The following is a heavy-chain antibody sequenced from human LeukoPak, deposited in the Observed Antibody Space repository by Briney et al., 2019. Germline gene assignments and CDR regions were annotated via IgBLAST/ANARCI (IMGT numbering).Heavy chain of an antibody. CDR2: IYYSGST. J-gene: IGHJ4*02. CDR1: GGSISSGDYY. Sequence: ASETLSLTCTVSGGSISSGDYYWSWIRQPPGKGLEWIGYIYYSGSTYYNPSLKSRVAISVDTSKNQFSLKLSSVTAADTAVYYCARGSKAAPGTFDYWGQGTLVTVSS. CDR3: ARGSKAAPGTFDY. V-gene: IGHV4-30-4*02. D-gene: IGHD6-13*01.